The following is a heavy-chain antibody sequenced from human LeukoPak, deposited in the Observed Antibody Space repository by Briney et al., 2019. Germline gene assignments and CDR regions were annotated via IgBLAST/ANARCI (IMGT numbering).Heavy chain of an antibody. D-gene: IGHD2-2*02. V-gene: IGHV3-21*01. CDR2: ISSSSSYI. CDR3: ARVYCSSTSCYKRASGAFDI. Sequence: GGSLRLSCAASGFTFSSYSMNWVRQAPGKGLEWVSSISSSSSYIYYADSVKGRFTISRDNAKNSLYLQMNSLRGEDTAVYYCARVYCSSTSCYKRASGAFDIWGQGTMVTVSS. CDR1: GFTFSSYS. J-gene: IGHJ3*02.